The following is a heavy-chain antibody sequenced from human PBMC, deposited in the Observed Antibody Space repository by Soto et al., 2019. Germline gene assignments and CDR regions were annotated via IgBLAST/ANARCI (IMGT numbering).Heavy chain of an antibody. Sequence: QVQLLQSGGEVKKPGASVKVPCTSFDNPLTYYGIIWVRRPPEQGLEWMGWISGYNGNTKYAQKFQDRVTMSADTSTRTAYMEMRSLTSDDTAVYFCAATGGHYFGLDVWGQGTTVTVSS. CDR1: DNPLTYYG. J-gene: IGHJ6*02. CDR3: AATGGHYFGLDV. D-gene: IGHD2-8*02. V-gene: IGHV1-18*01. CDR2: ISGYNGNT.